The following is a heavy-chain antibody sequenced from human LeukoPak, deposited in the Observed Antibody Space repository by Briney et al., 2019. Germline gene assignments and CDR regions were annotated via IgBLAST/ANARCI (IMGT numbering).Heavy chain of an antibody. J-gene: IGHJ4*02. CDR3: ARGVYIAAAQYGY. D-gene: IGHD6-13*01. CDR1: GGSISSYY. Sequence: SETLSLTCTVSGGSISSYYWSWIRQPPGKGLEWIGYIYYSGTTNYNPSLKSRVTISIDTSKNQFSLKLSSVTAADTAVYYCARGVYIAAAQYGYWGQGTLVTVSS. V-gene: IGHV4-59*01. CDR2: IYYSGTT.